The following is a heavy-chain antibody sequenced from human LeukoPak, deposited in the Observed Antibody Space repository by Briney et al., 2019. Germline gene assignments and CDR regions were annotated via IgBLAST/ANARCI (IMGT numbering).Heavy chain of an antibody. CDR1: GFTFSSYG. Sequence: GGSLRLSCAASGFTFSSYGMHWVRQAPGKGLEWVAVISYDGSNKYYADSVKGRFTISRDNSKNTLYLQMNSLRAGDTAVYYCAKDISTSGSYYIVGYFDYWGQGTLVTVSS. V-gene: IGHV3-30*18. J-gene: IGHJ4*02. CDR3: AKDISTSGSYYIVGYFDY. D-gene: IGHD3-10*01. CDR2: ISYDGSNK.